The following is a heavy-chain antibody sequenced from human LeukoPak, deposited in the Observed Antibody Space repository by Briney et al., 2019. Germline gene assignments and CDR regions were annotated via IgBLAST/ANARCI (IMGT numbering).Heavy chain of an antibody. J-gene: IGHJ4*02. CDR3: ARGARLGSYGHFDY. V-gene: IGHV4-34*01. Sequence: PSETLSLTCAVYGGSFSGYYWSWIRQPPGKGLEWIGEINHSGSTNYNPSVKSRVTISVDTSKNQFYLKLSSVTAADTAVYYCARGARLGSYGHFDYWGQGTLVTVSS. D-gene: IGHD5-18*01. CDR1: GGSFSGYY. CDR2: INHSGST.